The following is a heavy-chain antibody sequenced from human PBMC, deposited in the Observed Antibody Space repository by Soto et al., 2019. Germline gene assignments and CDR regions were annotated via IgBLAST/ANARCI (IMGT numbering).Heavy chain of an antibody. Sequence: EVQLVESGGGLVQPGGSLRLSCAASGFTVSSNYMSWVRQAPGKGLEWVSVIYSGGSTYYADSVKGRFTISRHNSKNTLYLQMNSLRAEDTAVYYCERGSEDYGDWYYFDYWGQGTLVTVSS. CDR3: ERGSEDYGDWYYFDY. J-gene: IGHJ4*02. CDR1: GFTVSSNY. D-gene: IGHD4-17*01. CDR2: IYSGGST. V-gene: IGHV3-53*04.